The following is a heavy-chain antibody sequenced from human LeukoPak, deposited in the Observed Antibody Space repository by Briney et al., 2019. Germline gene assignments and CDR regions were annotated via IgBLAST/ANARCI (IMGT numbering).Heavy chain of an antibody. D-gene: IGHD2-21*02. CDR2: ISWNSGSI. CDR3: ARAQENTIYCGGDCYSGRYFDY. J-gene: IGHJ4*02. Sequence: HPGRSLRLSCAASGFTFDDYAMHWVRQAPGKGLEWVSGISWNSGSIGYADSVKGRFTISRDNAKNSLYLQMNSLRAEDTAVYYCARAQENTIYCGGDCYSGRYFDYWGQGTLVTVSS. CDR1: GFTFDDYA. V-gene: IGHV3-9*01.